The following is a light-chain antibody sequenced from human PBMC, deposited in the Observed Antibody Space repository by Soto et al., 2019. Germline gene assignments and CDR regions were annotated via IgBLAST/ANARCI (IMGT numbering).Light chain of an antibody. V-gene: IGKV3-20*01. Sequence: EIVMKHSPATLSVSPCESATLSSSASQSISGNLAWYQQKPGQAPRLLIYGASIRATGIPDRFSGSGSGTDFTLTISRLEPEDFAVYYCQQYGSSPLTFGGGTKVDI. J-gene: IGKJ4*01. CDR3: QQYGSSPLT. CDR2: GAS. CDR1: QSISGN.